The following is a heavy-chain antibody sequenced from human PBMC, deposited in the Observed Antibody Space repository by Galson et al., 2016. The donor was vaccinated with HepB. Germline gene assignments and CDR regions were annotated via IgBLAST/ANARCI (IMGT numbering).Heavy chain of an antibody. D-gene: IGHD5-18*01. J-gene: IGHJ4*02. Sequence: SVKVSCKASGYTFTNYAMHWVHQAPGQRLEWMGWINAGNDNTKYSQKFQGRLIITTDTSASTAFMELSSLKSEDTALYYCARDRYSYCDYWGQGTLVTVSS. CDR3: ARDRYSYCDY. CDR1: GYTFTNYA. CDR2: INAGNDNT. V-gene: IGHV1-3*01.